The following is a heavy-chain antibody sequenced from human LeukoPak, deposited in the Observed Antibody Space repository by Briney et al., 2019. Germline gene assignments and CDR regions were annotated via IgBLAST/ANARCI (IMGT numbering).Heavy chain of an antibody. Sequence: SETLSLTCTVSGDSITSSAFYWGWIRQAPGKGLEWIGNIFHGGNTHYNPSLKSRVSISVDRSKNQVSLNLSSVTAADTAVYYCARAGSSSFNWGQGTLVTVSS. D-gene: IGHD6-6*01. CDR2: IFHGGNT. CDR3: ARAGSSSFN. V-gene: IGHV4-39*01. J-gene: IGHJ4*02. CDR1: GDSITSSAFY.